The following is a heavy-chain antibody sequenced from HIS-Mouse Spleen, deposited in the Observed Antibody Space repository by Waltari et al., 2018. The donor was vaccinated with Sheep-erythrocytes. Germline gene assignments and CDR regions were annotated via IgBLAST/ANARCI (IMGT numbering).Heavy chain of an antibody. V-gene: IGHV4-38-2*02. D-gene: IGHD2-8*01. CDR2: IYHSGST. CDR1: GYSISSGYY. CDR3: ARDPRYAGFNWFDP. J-gene: IGHJ5*02. Sequence: QVQLQESGPGLVKPSETLSLTCTVSGYSISSGYYWGWIRQPPGKGLEWIGSIYHSGSTSYNPSLKSRVTISVDTSKNQFSLKLSSVTAADTAVYYCARDPRYAGFNWFDPWGQGTLVTVSS.